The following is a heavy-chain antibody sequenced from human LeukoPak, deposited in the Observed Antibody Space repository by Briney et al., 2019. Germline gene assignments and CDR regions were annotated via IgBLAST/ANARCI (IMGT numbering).Heavy chain of an antibody. D-gene: IGHD5-24*01. CDR3: AREGRDGYNFYYYYMDV. CDR2: INHSGST. J-gene: IGHJ6*03. CDR1: GGSFSGYY. Sequence: SETLSLTCAVYGGSFSGYYWSWIRQPPGKGLEWIGEINHSGSTNYNPSLKSRVTISVDTSKNQFSLKLSSVTAADTAVYYCAREGRDGYNFYYYYMDVWGKGTTVTISS. V-gene: IGHV4-34*01.